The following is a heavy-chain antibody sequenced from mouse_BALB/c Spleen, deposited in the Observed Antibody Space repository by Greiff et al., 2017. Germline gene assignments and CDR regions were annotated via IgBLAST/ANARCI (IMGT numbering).Heavy chain of an antibody. Sequence: EVQLVESGGGLVQPGGSRKLSCAASGFTFSSFGMHWVRQAPEKGLEWVAYISSGSSTIYYADTVKGRFTISRDNPKNTLFLQMTSLRSEDTAMYYCASRGPYAMDDWGQGTSVTVSS. CDR3: ASRGPYAMDD. D-gene: IGHD3-1*01. CDR1: GFTFSSFG. V-gene: IGHV5-17*02. J-gene: IGHJ4*01. CDR2: ISSGSSTI.